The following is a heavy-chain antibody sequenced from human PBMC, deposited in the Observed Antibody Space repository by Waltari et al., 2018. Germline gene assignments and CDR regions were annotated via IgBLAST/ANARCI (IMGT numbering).Heavy chain of an antibody. CDR1: GGSICSGDDY. J-gene: IGHJ5*02. CDR3: AREDKTTVTKGGWFDP. CDR2: TYYSGST. Sequence: QVQLQESGPGLVKPSQTLSLPCTFPGGSICSGDDYWSWIRQPPGKGLEWIGYTYYSGSTYYNPSLKSRVTISVDTSKNQFSLKLSSVTAADTAVYYCAREDKTTVTKGGWFDPWGQGTLVTVSS. V-gene: IGHV4-30-4*08. D-gene: IGHD4-17*01.